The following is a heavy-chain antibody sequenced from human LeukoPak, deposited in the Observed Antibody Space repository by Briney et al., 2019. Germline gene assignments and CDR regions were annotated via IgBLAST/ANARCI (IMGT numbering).Heavy chain of an antibody. CDR3: ARAARTCSSTSCRGWFDP. CDR1: GYTFTGYY. J-gene: IGHJ5*02. CDR2: IIPIFGTA. Sequence: SVKVSCKASGYTFTGYYMHWVRQAPGQGLEWMGGIIPIFGTANYAQKFQGRVTITADESTSTAYMELSRLRSDDTAVYYCARAARTCSSTSCRGWFDPWGQGTLVTVSS. V-gene: IGHV1-69*13. D-gene: IGHD2-2*01.